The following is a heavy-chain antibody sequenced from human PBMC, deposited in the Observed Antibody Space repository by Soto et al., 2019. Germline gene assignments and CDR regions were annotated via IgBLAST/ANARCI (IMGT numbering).Heavy chain of an antibody. Sequence: EVQLLESGGGLVQPGGSLRLSCAASGFTFSSYAMSWVRQAPGKGLEWVSAISGSGGSTYYADSVKGRFTISRDNSKNTLYLQMYSLRAELTAVYYSAKDVEDYYGSGSYYWENGWFALWGQGTLVTVSS. V-gene: IGHV3-23*01. D-gene: IGHD3-10*01. CDR2: ISGSGGST. CDR3: AKDVEDYYGSGSYYWENGWFAL. CDR1: GFTFSSYA. J-gene: IGHJ5*02.